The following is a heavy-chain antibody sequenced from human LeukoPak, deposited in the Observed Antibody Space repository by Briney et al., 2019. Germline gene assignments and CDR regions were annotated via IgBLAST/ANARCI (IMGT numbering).Heavy chain of an antibody. Sequence: ASVKVSCKASGYIFTSYGISWVRQAPGQGLEWMGWISAYNGNTNYAQKLQGRVTMTRNTSISTAYMELSSLRSEDTAVYYCARGGYSSSWYGRYWGQGTLVTVSS. V-gene: IGHV1-18*01. CDR3: ARGGYSSSWYGRY. J-gene: IGHJ4*02. CDR1: GYIFTSYG. D-gene: IGHD6-13*01. CDR2: ISAYNGNT.